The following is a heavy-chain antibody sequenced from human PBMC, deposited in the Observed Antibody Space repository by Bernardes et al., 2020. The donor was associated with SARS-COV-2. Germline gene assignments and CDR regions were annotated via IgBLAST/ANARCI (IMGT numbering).Heavy chain of an antibody. CDR3: TGDYLY. Sequence: GYLRLSCSASGFNFSGSAIQWVRQPSGKGLEWIGRIRSKPKGYATTYAASLKGRFVISRDDSRNTAYLQIHSLKIEDTAVYYCTGDYLYWDQGTLVSVSS. CDR1: GFNFSGSA. J-gene: IGHJ4*02. D-gene: IGHD4-17*01. V-gene: IGHV3-73*01. CDR2: IRSKPKGYAT.